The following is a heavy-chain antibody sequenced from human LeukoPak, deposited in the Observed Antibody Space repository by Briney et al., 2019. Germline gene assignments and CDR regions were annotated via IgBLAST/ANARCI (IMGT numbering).Heavy chain of an antibody. Sequence: ASVKVSCKASGYTFTYRYLHWVRQAPGQALEWMGWITPFNGNTNYAQKFQDRVTITRDRSMSTAYMELSSLRSEDTAMYYCAIAVRGTLTFDYWGQGTLVTVSS. J-gene: IGHJ4*02. CDR3: AIAVRGTLTFDY. V-gene: IGHV1-45*02. CDR2: ITPFNGNT. D-gene: IGHD3-10*01. CDR1: GYTFTYRY.